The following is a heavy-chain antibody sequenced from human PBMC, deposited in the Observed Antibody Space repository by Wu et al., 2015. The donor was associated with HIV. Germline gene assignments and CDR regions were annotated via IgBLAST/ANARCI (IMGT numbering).Heavy chain of an antibody. J-gene: IGHJ5*02. CDR2: ISAYNGNT. D-gene: IGHD5-24*01. V-gene: IGHV1-18*01. CDR1: GYTFTSYG. Sequence: QVQLVQSGAEVKKPGSSVKVSCKASGYTFTSYGISWVRQAPGQGLEWMGWISAYNGNTNYAQKLQGRVTMTTDTSTSTAYMELRSLRSDDTAVYYCARVIRDGYNYGWFDPWGQGTLVTVSS. CDR3: ARVIRDGYNYGWFDP.